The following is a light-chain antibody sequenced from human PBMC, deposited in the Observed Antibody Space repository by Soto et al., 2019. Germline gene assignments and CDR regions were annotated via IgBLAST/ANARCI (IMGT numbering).Light chain of an antibody. V-gene: IGKV3-20*01. CDR2: DAS. Sequence: EIVLTQSPGTLSLSPGERATLSCRASQSVSSSYLAWYQQKPGQAPRLLIYDASNRATGIPDRFSGSGSGTDFPLTISRLEPEDFSVYFCQQYGSSPFTFGPGTKVDIK. CDR3: QQYGSSPFT. J-gene: IGKJ3*01. CDR1: QSVSSSY.